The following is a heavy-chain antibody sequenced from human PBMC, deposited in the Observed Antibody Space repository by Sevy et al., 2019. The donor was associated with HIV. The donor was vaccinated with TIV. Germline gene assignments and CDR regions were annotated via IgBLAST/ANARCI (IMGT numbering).Heavy chain of an antibody. CDR2: ISAYNGNT. V-gene: IGHV1-18*01. Sequence: ASVKVSCKASGYTFTSYGISWVRQAPGQGLEWMGWISAYNGNTNYARKLQGRVTMTTDTSTSTAYMELRSLRSDDTAVYYCARGPRYCSSTSCYSPGWFDPWGQGTLVTVSS. CDR1: GYTFTSYG. D-gene: IGHD2-2*01. CDR3: ARGPRYCSSTSCYSPGWFDP. J-gene: IGHJ5*02.